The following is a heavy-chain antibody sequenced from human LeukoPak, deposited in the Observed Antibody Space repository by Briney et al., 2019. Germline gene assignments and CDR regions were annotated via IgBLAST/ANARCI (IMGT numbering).Heavy chain of an antibody. Sequence: PGSSLRLSCAASGFTFSSYGMHWVRQAPGKGLEWVAVISYDGSNKYYADSVKGRFTISRDNSKNTLYLQMNSLRAEDTAVYYCAKDFAFYGSGSYYIAGYYYGMDVWGKGTTVTVSS. CDR2: ISYDGSNK. CDR3: AKDFAFYGSGSYYIAGYYYGMDV. J-gene: IGHJ6*04. D-gene: IGHD3-10*01. CDR1: GFTFSSYG. V-gene: IGHV3-30*18.